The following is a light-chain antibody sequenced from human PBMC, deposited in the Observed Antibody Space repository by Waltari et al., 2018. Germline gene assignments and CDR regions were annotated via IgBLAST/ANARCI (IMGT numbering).Light chain of an antibody. CDR2: DVY. J-gene: IGLJ2*01. V-gene: IGLV2-14*03. Sequence: QSALTQPASVSGSPGQSITISCTGTTSDIGNYNYVSWYQQHPGKAPRLLIYDVYNRPSWISRRFSGSKSGNTASLTISGLQAEDEAVYHCSAYTTSGTYVAFGGGTRVTV. CDR1: TSDIGNYNY. CDR3: SAYTTSGTYVA.